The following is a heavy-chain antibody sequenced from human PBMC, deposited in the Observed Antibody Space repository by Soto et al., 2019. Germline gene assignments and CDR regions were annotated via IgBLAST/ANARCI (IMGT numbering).Heavy chain of an antibody. CDR3: ARPRAFDGYDGGYFFDL. D-gene: IGHD5-12*01. Sequence: EVKLVESGGGLVQPGGSLRISCAASGFTFRSYEMNWVRQAPGKGLEWVSYISSRTTGIFYADSVKGRFTISRDDANNSPYLHMNSLRAEYTAVYYCARPRAFDGYDGGYFFDLWGQGTLVTVTS. V-gene: IGHV3-48*03. J-gene: IGHJ4*02. CDR2: ISSRTTGI. CDR1: GFTFRSYE.